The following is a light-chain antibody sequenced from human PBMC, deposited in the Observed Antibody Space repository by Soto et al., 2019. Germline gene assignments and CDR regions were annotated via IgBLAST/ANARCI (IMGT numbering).Light chain of an antibody. V-gene: IGKV3-20*01. CDR3: QQYGGSPRYT. J-gene: IGKJ2*01. CDR2: GAS. Sequence: EIVLTQSPGTLSLSPGERATLSCRASQSVSSDYLAWYQQKPGQAPRLIIYGASSRSTGIPDRFSGSGSGTDFTITISRLEPADFAVYYCQQYGGSPRYTFGQGTKLEIK. CDR1: QSVSSDY.